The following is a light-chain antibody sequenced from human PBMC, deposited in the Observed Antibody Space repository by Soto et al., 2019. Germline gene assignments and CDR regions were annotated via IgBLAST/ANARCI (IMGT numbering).Light chain of an antibody. V-gene: IGKV3-20*01. Sequence: EIVLAQSPATLSLSPGERSTLSCRASQSVSSYLDWYQQKPGQAPRLLIYGASSRATGIPDRFSGSGSGTDFALTISRLEPEDFGVYYCQQYGSSSRTFGQGTKVDI. CDR2: GAS. CDR3: QQYGSSSRT. J-gene: IGKJ1*01. CDR1: QSVSSY.